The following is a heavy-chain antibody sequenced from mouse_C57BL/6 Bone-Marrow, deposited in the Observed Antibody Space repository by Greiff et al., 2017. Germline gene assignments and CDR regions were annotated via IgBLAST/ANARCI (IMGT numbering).Heavy chain of an antibody. V-gene: IGHV1-26*01. CDR1: GYTFTDYY. CDR2: INPNNGGT. Sequence: EVQLQQSGPELVKPGASVKISCKASGYTFTDYYMNWVKQSHGKSLEWIGDINPNNGGTRYNQKFKGKATLTVDKSSSTAYMELRSLTSEDSAVYYCARVDDKAYWGQGTLVTVSA. D-gene: IGHD2-3*01. CDR3: ARVDDKAY. J-gene: IGHJ3*01.